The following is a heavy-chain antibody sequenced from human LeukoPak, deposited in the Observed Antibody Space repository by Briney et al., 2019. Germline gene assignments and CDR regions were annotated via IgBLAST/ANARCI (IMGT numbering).Heavy chain of an antibody. D-gene: IGHD6-13*01. J-gene: IGHJ5*02. CDR1: GFTVSAKY. CDR2: IYSGTNT. CDR3: AKEPSSSSA. V-gene: IGHV3-53*01. Sequence: PGGSLRLSCAASGFTVSAKYMSWVRQAPGKGLEWVSVIYSGTNTYYADSVKGRFTISRDNSKNTVYLQMNSLRAEDTAVYYCAKEPSSSSAWGQGTLVTVSS.